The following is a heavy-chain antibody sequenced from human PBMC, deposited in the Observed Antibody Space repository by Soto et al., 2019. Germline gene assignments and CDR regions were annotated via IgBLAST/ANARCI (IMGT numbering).Heavy chain of an antibody. CDR3: ARDSSGYYGFDY. CDR1: GFSLSTSGVG. D-gene: IGHD3-22*01. Sequence: QITLKESGPTLVKPTQTLTLTCTSSGFSLSTSGVGVGWIRQPPGKALEWLALIYWDDDKRYSPSLKSRLTITKDTSKNQVVLTMTNMDPVDTATYYGARDSSGYYGFDYWGQGTLVTVSS. J-gene: IGHJ4*02. V-gene: IGHV2-5*02. CDR2: IYWDDDK.